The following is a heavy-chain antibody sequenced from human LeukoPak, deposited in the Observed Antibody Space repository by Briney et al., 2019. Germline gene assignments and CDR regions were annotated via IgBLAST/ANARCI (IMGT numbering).Heavy chain of an antibody. D-gene: IGHD6-13*01. J-gene: IGHJ4*02. V-gene: IGHV3-33*03. CDR1: GFPFSSYG. CDR2: IWYDGSNK. CDR3: AKGTPYSSSWYDDYFDY. Sequence: GSLRLSFAASGFPFSSYGRHWGRRAPGKGLEWGAVIWYDGSNKYYADSVKGRFTISRDNAKNSLYLQMNSLRAEDMALYYCAKGTPYSSSWYDDYFDYWGQGTLVTVSS.